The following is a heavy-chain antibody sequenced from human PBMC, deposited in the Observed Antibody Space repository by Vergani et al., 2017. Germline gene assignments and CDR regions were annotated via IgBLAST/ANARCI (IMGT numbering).Heavy chain of an antibody. Sequence: QVQLQESGPGLVKPSETLSLTCTVSGGSISSYYWSWIRQPPGKGLEWIGYIYYSGSTNYNPSLKSRVTISVDTSKNQFSLKLSSVTAADTAVYYCARALGTTNDAFDIWGQGTMVTVSS. D-gene: IGHD4-11*01. CDR2: IYYSGST. CDR1: GGSISSYY. CDR3: ARALGTTNDAFDI. J-gene: IGHJ3*02. V-gene: IGHV4-59*01.